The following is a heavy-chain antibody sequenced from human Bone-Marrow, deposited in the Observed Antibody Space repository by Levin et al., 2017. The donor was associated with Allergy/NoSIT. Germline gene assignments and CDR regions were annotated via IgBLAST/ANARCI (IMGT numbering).Heavy chain of an antibody. D-gene: IGHD6-19*01. V-gene: IGHV3-43*01. Sequence: GGSLRLSCAASGFTFNDYTMHWVRQAPQRGLEWVSLISWDASTTYYADSVRGRFTISRDNSKNALYLQMNSLTTEDTALYYCEKDLSPGIAVTGNSEYWGQGTLVTVSS. J-gene: IGHJ4*02. CDR2: ISWDASTT. CDR3: EKDLSPGIAVTGNSEY. CDR1: GFTFNDYT.